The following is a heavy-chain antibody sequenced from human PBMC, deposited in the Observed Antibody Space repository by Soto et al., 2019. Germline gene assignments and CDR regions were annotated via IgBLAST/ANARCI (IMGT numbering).Heavy chain of an antibody. J-gene: IGHJ6*02. D-gene: IGHD6-19*01. CDR3: AKDGALAVAGPAYYYYGMDV. CDR1: GFTFSSYA. CDR2: ISGSGGST. Sequence: PVGSLRLSCAASGFTFSSYAMSWVRQAPGKGLEWVSAISGSGGSTYYADSVKGRFTISRDNSKNTLYLQMNSLRAEDTAVYYCAKDGALAVAGPAYYYYGMDVWGQGTTVTVSS. V-gene: IGHV3-23*01.